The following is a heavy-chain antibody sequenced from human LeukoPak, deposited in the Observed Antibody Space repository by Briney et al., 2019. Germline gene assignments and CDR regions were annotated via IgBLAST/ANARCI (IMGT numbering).Heavy chain of an antibody. V-gene: IGHV4-31*03. CDR1: GGSISSGGYY. J-gene: IGHJ4*02. CDR3: ARDDSSGYSG. CDR2: IYYSGST. Sequence: SETLSLTCTVSGGSISSGGYYWSWIRQHPGKGLEWIGYIYYSGSTYYNPSLKSRVTISVDTSKNQFSLKLSSVTAADTAVYYCARDDSSGYSGWGQGTLVTVSS. D-gene: IGHD3-22*01.